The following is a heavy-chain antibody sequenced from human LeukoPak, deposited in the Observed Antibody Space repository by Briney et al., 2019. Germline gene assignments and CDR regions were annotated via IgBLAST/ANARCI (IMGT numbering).Heavy chain of an antibody. CDR2: ISGSGGST. CDR3: AKDRDTSIYYYYYMDV. CDR1: GFTFSSYA. D-gene: IGHD5-18*01. Sequence: GGSLRLSCAASGFTFSSYAMSWARQAPGKGLEWVSGISGSGGSTYYADSVKGRFTISRDNSKNTLFLQLDSLRAEGTAVYYCAKDRDTSIYYYYYMDVWGKGTTVTVSS. J-gene: IGHJ6*03. V-gene: IGHV3-23*01.